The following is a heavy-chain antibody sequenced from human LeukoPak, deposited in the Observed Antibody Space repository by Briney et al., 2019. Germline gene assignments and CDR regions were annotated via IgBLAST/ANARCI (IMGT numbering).Heavy chain of an antibody. CDR2: ISGDGGT. Sequence: GGSLRLSCAASGFTFGSYVMSWVRQAPGKGPEWVSAISGDGGTYYADSVKGRFTISRDNSKNTLYLQMNSLRAEDTAVYYCAAFMVRGVIVEDYWGQGTLVTVSS. D-gene: IGHD3-10*01. CDR3: AAFMVRGVIVEDY. CDR1: GFTFGSYV. V-gene: IGHV3-23*01. J-gene: IGHJ4*02.